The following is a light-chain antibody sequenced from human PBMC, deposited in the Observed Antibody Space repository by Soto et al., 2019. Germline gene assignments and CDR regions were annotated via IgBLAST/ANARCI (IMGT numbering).Light chain of an antibody. V-gene: IGKV1-27*01. J-gene: IGKJ4*01. CDR1: QGISNY. Sequence: DIQMTQSPSSLSASVGDRVTITCRASQGISNYLAWYQQKPGKVPKLLIYTASTLQSGVPSRFSGSGSGTDFTLTISSLQPEDVATYYCQEYNSAPQLTFGGGTKVEIK. CDR3: QEYNSAPQLT. CDR2: TAS.